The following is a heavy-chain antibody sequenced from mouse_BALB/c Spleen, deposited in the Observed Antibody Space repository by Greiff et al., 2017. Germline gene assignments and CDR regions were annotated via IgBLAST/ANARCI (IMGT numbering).Heavy chain of an antibody. V-gene: IGHV5-6-5*01. CDR2: ISSGGST. D-gene: IGHD1-1*02. CDR3: TSAGGWALDF. Sequence: EVQLVESGGGLVKPGGSLKLSCAASGFTFSSYSMSWVRQTPEKRLEWVASISSGGSTYYPDSVKGRFTITRDNARNILYLQVDSLRSEDTAMYYCTSAGGWALDFWGEGTSVTVSS. J-gene: IGHJ4*01. CDR1: GFTFSSYS.